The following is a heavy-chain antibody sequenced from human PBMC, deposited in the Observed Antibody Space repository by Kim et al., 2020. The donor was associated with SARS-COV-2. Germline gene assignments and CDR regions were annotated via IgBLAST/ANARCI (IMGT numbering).Heavy chain of an antibody. Sequence: SVKVSCKASGGTFSSYAISWVRQAPGQGLEWMGGIIPIFGTANYAQKFQGRVTITADESTSTAYMELSSLRSEDTAVYYCARDRWGAFWSGYSSSAQGGMDVWGQGTTVTVSS. CDR2: IIPIFGTA. D-gene: IGHD3-3*01. J-gene: IGHJ6*02. CDR3: ARDRWGAFWSGYSSSAQGGMDV. CDR1: GGTFSSYA. V-gene: IGHV1-69*13.